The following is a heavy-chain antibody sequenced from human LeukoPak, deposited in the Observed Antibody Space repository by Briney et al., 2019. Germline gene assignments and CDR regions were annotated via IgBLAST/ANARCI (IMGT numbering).Heavy chain of an antibody. Sequence: PSETLSLTCTVSGGSISSSNYYWGWIRQPPGKGLEWIGSIYYSGSTNYNPSLKSRVTISVDTSKNQFSLKLSSVTAADTAVYYCARDPYRSPHYYDSSGLDIWGQGTMVTVSS. CDR1: GGSISSSNYY. CDR3: ARDPYRSPHYYDSSGLDI. J-gene: IGHJ3*02. V-gene: IGHV4-39*07. CDR2: IYYSGST. D-gene: IGHD3-22*01.